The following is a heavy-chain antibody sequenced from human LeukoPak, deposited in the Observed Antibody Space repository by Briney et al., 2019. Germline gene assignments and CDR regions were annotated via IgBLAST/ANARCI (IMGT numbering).Heavy chain of an antibody. Sequence: SETLSLTCTVSGDSISSGSFCWSWIRQPAGKGLDWIGHIYTTGSTNYNPSLKSRVTISVDTSKNQFSLKLNSVTAADTAVYYCARESGSYLWRSWLNPWGQGTLVTVSS. D-gene: IGHD3-16*01. J-gene: IGHJ5*02. V-gene: IGHV4-61*09. CDR2: IYTTGST. CDR3: ARESGSYLWRSWLNP. CDR1: GDSISSGSFC.